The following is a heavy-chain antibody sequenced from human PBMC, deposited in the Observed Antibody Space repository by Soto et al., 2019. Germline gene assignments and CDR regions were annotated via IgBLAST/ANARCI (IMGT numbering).Heavy chain of an antibody. D-gene: IGHD3-22*01. CDR3: AGLYPYESSGYHITY. Sequence: ASETLSLTCTVSGGSISSSSSYWGWIRQPPGKGLEWVGSIYYLGNTYYNPSLGSRVTISVDTSKNQFSLKLRSVTAADTAVFYCAGLYPYESSGYHITYWGQGALVPVSS. J-gene: IGHJ4*02. V-gene: IGHV4-39*01. CDR2: IYYLGNT. CDR1: GGSISSSSSY.